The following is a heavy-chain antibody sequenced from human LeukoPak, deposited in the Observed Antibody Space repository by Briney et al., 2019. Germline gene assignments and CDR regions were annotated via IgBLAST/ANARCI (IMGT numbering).Heavy chain of an antibody. V-gene: IGHV1-2*02. D-gene: IGHD5-12*01. CDR1: GYTFSGFY. CDR3: AKDRYGDYEAPFHYYMDA. Sequence: ASVKVSCKASGYTFSGFYIHWVRQAPGQELEWMGWINPNSGVTNYAQKLQGRVTITRDTSIDTAYMQLSRLRSDDTAVYYCAKDRYGDYEAPFHYYMDAWGRGTTVTVSS. J-gene: IGHJ6*03. CDR2: INPNSGVT.